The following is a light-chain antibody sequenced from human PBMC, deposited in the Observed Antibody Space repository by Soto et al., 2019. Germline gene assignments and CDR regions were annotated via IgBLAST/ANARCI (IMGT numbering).Light chain of an antibody. J-gene: IGKJ1*01. CDR2: QTS. CDR1: ENVRTF. V-gene: IGKV3-11*01. Sequence: EVVLTQSPATLSLSPRERATLSCTASENVRTFVDWYQQKPGQAPRLLIYQTSLRAAGIPARFSASGSGTDFTLTISDVQPEDFALYYCHQRQSWPRTFGQGTKVDIK. CDR3: HQRQSWPRT.